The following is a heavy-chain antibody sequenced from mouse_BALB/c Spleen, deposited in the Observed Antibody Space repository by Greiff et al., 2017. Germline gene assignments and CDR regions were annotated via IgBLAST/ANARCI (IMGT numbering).Heavy chain of an antibody. CDR1: GFNIKDYY. J-gene: IGHJ2*01. CDR3: ARTVYYGSSYYFDY. D-gene: IGHD1-1*01. Sequence: VQLKESGAELVRPGALVKLSCKASGFNIKDYYMHWVKQRPEQGLEWIGWIDPENGNTIYDPKFQGKASITADTSSNTAYLQLSSLTSEDTAVYYCARTVYYGSSYYFDYWGQGTTLTVSS. V-gene: IGHV14-1*02. CDR2: IDPENGNT.